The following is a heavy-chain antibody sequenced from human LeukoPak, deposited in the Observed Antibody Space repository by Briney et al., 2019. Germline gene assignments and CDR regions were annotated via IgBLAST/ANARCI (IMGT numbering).Heavy chain of an antibody. CDR1: GGTFSNYA. Sequence: GASVKVSCKASGGTFSNYAISWVRQAPGQGLEWMGAIIPIFGTANYAQKFQGRVTITADKSTSTAYMELSSLRSEDTAVYYCARGGEVYAQWLVPYFDYWGQGTLVTVSS. D-gene: IGHD6-19*01. CDR2: IIPIFGTA. J-gene: IGHJ4*02. V-gene: IGHV1-69*06. CDR3: ARGGEVYAQWLVPYFDY.